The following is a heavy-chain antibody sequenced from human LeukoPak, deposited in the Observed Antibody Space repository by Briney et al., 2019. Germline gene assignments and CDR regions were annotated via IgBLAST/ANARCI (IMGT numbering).Heavy chain of an antibody. CDR1: GGTFSSYP. CDR3: ARGNNPPYNSYYFMDV. Sequence: SLKVSCKASGGTFSSYPISWVRQAPGQRLEWMGRIIPHFVTPKYAQNFQGRVTITADESTSTAYMELSRLRSDDTAVYYCARGNNPPYNSYYFMDVWGKGTTVTVSS. D-gene: IGHD1/OR15-1a*01. J-gene: IGHJ6*03. CDR2: IIPHFVTP. V-gene: IGHV1-69*01.